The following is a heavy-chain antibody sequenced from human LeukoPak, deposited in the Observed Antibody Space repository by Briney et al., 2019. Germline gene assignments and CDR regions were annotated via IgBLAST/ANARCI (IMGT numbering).Heavy chain of an antibody. CDR2: ISSSSSYI. Sequence: PGGSLRLSCAASGFTFSSYSMNWVRQAPGKGLEWVSSISSSSSYIYYADSVKGRFTISRDNAKNSLYLQMNSLRAEDTAVYYCARETHGYYDTSGYYPWWGQGTLVTVSS. V-gene: IGHV3-21*01. D-gene: IGHD3-22*01. J-gene: IGHJ4*02. CDR3: ARETHGYYDTSGYYPW. CDR1: GFTFSSYS.